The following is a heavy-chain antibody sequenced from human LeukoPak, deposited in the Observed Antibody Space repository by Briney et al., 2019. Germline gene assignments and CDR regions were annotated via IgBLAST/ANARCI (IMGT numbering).Heavy chain of an antibody. CDR2: MSSGGGL. CDR1: GFSISTYS. D-gene: IGHD5-12*01. CDR3: ARDYSGWSRDC. J-gene: IGHJ4*02. V-gene: IGHV3-21*06. Sequence: PGGSLRLSCAASGFSISTYSMSWLRQAPGKGLEWVSTMSSGGGLYYAGSVKGRFTMSRDNAKNSLYLKMNSLRAEDTAVFYCARDYSGWSRDCSGQGTLVTVS.